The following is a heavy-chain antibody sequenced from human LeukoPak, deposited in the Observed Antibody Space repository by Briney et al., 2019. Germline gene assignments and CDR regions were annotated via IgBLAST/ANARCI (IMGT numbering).Heavy chain of an antibody. D-gene: IGHD3-22*01. Sequence: ASVKVSCKASGYSFTSYGISWVRQAPGQGLEWMGWISAYNGNTDYAQKLQGRVTMTTDTSTSTAYMELRSLRCDDTAVYYCARASSGYSYGAPWGQGTLVTVSS. CDR2: ISAYNGNT. CDR1: GYSFTSYG. CDR3: ARASSGYSYGAP. J-gene: IGHJ4*02. V-gene: IGHV1-18*01.